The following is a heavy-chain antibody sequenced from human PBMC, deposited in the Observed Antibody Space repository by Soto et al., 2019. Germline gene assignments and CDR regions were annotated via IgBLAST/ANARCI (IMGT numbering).Heavy chain of an antibody. CDR2: IFSNDEK. D-gene: IGHD1-26*01. CDR1: GFSLSNARMG. CDR3: ARVGAASRDAFDI. V-gene: IGHV2-26*01. Sequence: SGPTLVNPTETLTLTCTVSGFSLSNARMGVSWIRQPPGKALEWLAHIFSNDEKSYSTSLRSRLTISKDTSKSQVVLTMTNMDPVDTATYYCARVGAASRDAFDIWGQGTMVTVSS. J-gene: IGHJ3*02.